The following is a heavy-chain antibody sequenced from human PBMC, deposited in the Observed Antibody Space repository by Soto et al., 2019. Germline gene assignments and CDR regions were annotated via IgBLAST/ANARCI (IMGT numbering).Heavy chain of an antibody. Sequence: QVQLVESGGGVVQPGRSLRLSCAASGFTFSSYGMHWVRQAPGKGLEWVAVISYDGSNKYYADSVKGRFTISRDNSKNTLYLQMNSLRAEDTAVYYCAKVGIAAAGRYYYYGMDVWGQGTTVTVSS. CDR1: GFTFSSYG. V-gene: IGHV3-30*18. CDR3: AKVGIAAAGRYYYYGMDV. J-gene: IGHJ6*02. D-gene: IGHD6-13*01. CDR2: ISYDGSNK.